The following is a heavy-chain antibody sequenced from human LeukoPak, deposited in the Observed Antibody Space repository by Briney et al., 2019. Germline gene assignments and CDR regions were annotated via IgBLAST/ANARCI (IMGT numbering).Heavy chain of an antibody. D-gene: IGHD6-13*01. CDR2: IYSGGST. CDR3: ARGLSRRYSSSWYFDY. J-gene: IGHJ4*02. V-gene: IGHV3-53*01. Sequence: PGGSLRLSYAASGFTVSSNYMSWVRQAPGKGLEWVSVIYSGGSTYYADSVKGRFTISRDNSQNTLYLQMNSLRAEDTAVYYCARGLSRRYSSSWYFDYWGQGTLVTVSS. CDR1: GFTVSSNY.